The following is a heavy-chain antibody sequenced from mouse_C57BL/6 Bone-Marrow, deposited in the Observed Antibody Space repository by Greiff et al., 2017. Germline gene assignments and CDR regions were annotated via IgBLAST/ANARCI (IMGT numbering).Heavy chain of an antibody. CDR3: ARNYYDYHYYAMDY. CDR1: EYEFPSHD. CDR2: INSDGGST. J-gene: IGHJ4*01. D-gene: IGHD2-4*01. Sequence: VQLKQSGGGLVQPGESLKLSCESNEYEFPSHDMSWVRKTPEKRLELVAAINSDGGSTYYPDTMERRFIISRDNTKKTLYLQMSSLRSEDTALYYCARNYYDYHYYAMDYWGQGTSVTVSS. V-gene: IGHV5-2*01.